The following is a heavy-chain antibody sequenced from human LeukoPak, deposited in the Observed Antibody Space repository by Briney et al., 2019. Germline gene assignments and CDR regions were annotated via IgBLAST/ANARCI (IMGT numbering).Heavy chain of an antibody. J-gene: IGHJ4*02. Sequence: GGSLRLSCAASGFTFDDYAMHWVRQAPGKGLEWVSLISWDGGSTYYADSVKGRFTISRDNSKNSLYLQMNSLRAEDTALYYCATGSDPYDSSGYYYKGDYWGQGTLVTVSS. CDR2: ISWDGGST. CDR3: ATGSDPYDSSGYYYKGDY. V-gene: IGHV3-43D*03. D-gene: IGHD3-22*01. CDR1: GFTFDDYA.